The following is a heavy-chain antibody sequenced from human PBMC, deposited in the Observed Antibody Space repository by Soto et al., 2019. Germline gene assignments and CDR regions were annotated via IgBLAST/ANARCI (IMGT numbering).Heavy chain of an antibody. CDR2: VNPNSGGT. Sequence: ASVKVSCKASGYTFTGYYMHWVRQAPGQGLEWMGWVNPNSGGTNYAQKFQGWVTMTRDTSISTAYMELSRLRSDDTAVYYCARDRGITMVRGVITTIPTYYYYGMDVWGQGTTVTVSS. D-gene: IGHD3-10*01. J-gene: IGHJ6*02. V-gene: IGHV1-2*04. CDR3: ARDRGITMVRGVITTIPTYYYYGMDV. CDR1: GYTFTGYY.